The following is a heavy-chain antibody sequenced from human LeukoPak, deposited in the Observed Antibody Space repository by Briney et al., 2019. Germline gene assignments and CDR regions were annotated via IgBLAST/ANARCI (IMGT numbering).Heavy chain of an antibody. CDR3: ARHGYTASHYFLDY. Sequence: LETLSLTCTVSSGSINSYYWGWVRQPAGRGLEWIGRIYTTGTTHYNPSLKSRLTMSVDTSKRQFALNLRSVTAADTAIYFCARHGYTASHYFLDYWGQGILVTVSS. CDR2: IYTTGTT. V-gene: IGHV4-4*07. CDR1: SGSINSYY. J-gene: IGHJ4*02. D-gene: IGHD3-16*01.